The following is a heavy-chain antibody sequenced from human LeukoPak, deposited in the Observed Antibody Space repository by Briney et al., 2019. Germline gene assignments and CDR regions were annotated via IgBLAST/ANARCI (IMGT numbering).Heavy chain of an antibody. Sequence: SQTLSLTCAMSGDSVFSSSPTWNWVRQSPSRGLEWLGRTYYRSKWFNDYAVSVKSRMTINPDTSKNQFSLQLNSVTPEDTAVYYCARDTVAGNYFAYWGQGTLVTVSS. J-gene: IGHJ4*02. CDR2: TYYRSKWFN. V-gene: IGHV6-1*01. CDR1: GDSVFSSSPT. CDR3: ARDTVAGNYFAY. D-gene: IGHD6-19*01.